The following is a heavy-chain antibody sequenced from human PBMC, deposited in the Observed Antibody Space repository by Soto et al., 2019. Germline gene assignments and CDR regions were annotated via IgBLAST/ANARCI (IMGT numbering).Heavy chain of an antibody. CDR2: ISNDGGDK. J-gene: IGHJ4*02. D-gene: IGHD6-13*01. Sequence: GGSLRLSCAASGFTFSSYGMHWVRQAPGKGLEWVAVISNDGGDKYTADSVKGRFTISRDNSKNTLYLQMNSLRPDDTAVYYCAKDRDIAAAAYYFDYWGQGTLVTVAS. CDR3: AKDRDIAAAAYYFDY. V-gene: IGHV3-30*18. CDR1: GFTFSSYG.